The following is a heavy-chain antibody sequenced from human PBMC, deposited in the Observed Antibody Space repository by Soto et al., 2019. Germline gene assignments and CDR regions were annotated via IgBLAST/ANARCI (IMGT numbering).Heavy chain of an antibody. CDR1: GYTFSGHW. D-gene: IGHD5-18*01. V-gene: IGHV5-10-1*01. J-gene: IGHJ4*02. CDR2: IDPSDSYI. Sequence: GESLKISCKTSGYTFSGHWISWVRQVPGKGLQWMGNIDPSDSYINYNPAFQGHVTISADKSISTAYLQWSSLKASDTAMYYCARQKHNVDTVDFDYWGQGTLVTVSS. CDR3: ARQKHNVDTVDFDY.